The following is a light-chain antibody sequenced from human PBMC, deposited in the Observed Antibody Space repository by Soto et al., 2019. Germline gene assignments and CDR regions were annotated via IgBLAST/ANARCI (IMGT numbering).Light chain of an antibody. Sequence: DIQMTQSPSTLSASVGDRATITCRARQSISSYLAWYQQKPGKAPKLLIYAASTLTSGVPSRFSGSGSGTDFTLTISSLQPEDFAVYYCQQFHISPRTFGQGTKVDIK. CDR1: QSISSY. CDR2: AAS. J-gene: IGKJ1*01. V-gene: IGKV1-9*01. CDR3: QQFHISPRT.